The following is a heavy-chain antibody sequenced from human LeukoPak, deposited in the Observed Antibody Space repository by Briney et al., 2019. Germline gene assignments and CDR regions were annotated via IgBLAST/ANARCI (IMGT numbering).Heavy chain of an antibody. D-gene: IGHD3-10*01. CDR2: IYYSGST. Sequence: SETLSLTCTVSGGSISSSSYYWGWIRQPPGKGLEWIGSIYYSGSTYYNPSLKSRVTISVDTSKNQFSLKLGSVTAADTAVYYCARGTYYGSGTNWFDPWGQGTLVTVSS. V-gene: IGHV4-39*07. CDR3: ARGTYYGSGTNWFDP. J-gene: IGHJ5*02. CDR1: GGSISSSSYY.